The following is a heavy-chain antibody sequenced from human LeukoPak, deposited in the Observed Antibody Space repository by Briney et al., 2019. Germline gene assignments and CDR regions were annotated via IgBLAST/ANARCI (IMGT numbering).Heavy chain of an antibody. CDR2: IHYSGST. Sequence: SETLSLTCTVSGESISRYYWSWIRQPPRKGLQWIAFIHYSGSTNYKPSLKSRVTISMDTSRNQFSLRLSSVTAADTAIYYCAKHLVATTPFFDYWGQGTLVTVSS. CDR1: GESISRYY. CDR3: AKHLVATTPFFDY. J-gene: IGHJ4*02. V-gene: IGHV4-59*08. D-gene: IGHD5-12*01.